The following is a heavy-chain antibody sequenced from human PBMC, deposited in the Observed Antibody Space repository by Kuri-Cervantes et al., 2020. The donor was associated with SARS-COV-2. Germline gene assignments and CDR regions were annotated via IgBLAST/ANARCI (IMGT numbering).Heavy chain of an antibody. D-gene: IGHD3-3*01. CDR1: GFTFSSYE. CDR2: VRRDGSNY. V-gene: IGHV3-30*02. CDR3: AKVETASLDY. J-gene: IGHJ4*02. Sequence: GGSLRLSCAASGFTFSSYEMNWVRQAPGKGLEWVGFVRRDGSNYYYADSVKGRFTISRDNSKNSLYLEMNSLRPEDTAVYYCAKVETASLDYWGQGTLVTVSS.